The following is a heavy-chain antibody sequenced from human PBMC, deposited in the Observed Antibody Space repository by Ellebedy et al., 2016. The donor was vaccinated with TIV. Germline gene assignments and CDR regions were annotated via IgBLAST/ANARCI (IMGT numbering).Heavy chain of an antibody. J-gene: IGHJ6*02. CDR1: GFTFSNYG. V-gene: IGHV3-30*03. Sequence: GGSLRLXXAASGFTFSNYGMHWVRQAPGKGLEWVAIISYDGSNKYYADSVKGRFTISRDNSKNTLYLQMNSLRTEDTALYYCARAVDSGRDMDVWGQGTTVIVSS. D-gene: IGHD1-26*01. CDR2: ISYDGSNK. CDR3: ARAVDSGRDMDV.